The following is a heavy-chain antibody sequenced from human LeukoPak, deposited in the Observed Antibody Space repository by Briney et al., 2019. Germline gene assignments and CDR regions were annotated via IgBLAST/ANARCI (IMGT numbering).Heavy chain of an antibody. CDR1: GFTFSSYS. Sequence: VMLGGSLRLSCAASGFTFSSYSMNWVRQAPGKGLEWVSSISSSSSYIYYADSVKGRFIISRDNAKNSLYLQMNSLRAEDTAVYYCARGDCSGGSCYYYYYGMDVWGKGTTVTVSS. J-gene: IGHJ6*04. D-gene: IGHD2-15*01. CDR3: ARGDCSGGSCYYYYYGMDV. CDR2: ISSSSSYI. V-gene: IGHV3-21*01.